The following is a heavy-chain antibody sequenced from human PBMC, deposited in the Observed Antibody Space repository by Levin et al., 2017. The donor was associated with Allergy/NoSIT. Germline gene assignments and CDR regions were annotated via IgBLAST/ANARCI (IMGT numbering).Heavy chain of an antibody. CDR1: GDSVSSNSAA. J-gene: IGHJ3*02. V-gene: IGHV6-1*01. D-gene: IGHD5-18*01. Sequence: SQTLSLTCAISGDSVSSNSAAWNWIRQSPSRGLEWLGRTYYRSKWYNDYAVSVKSRITINPDTSKNQFSLQLNSVTPEDTAVYYCARVTKLKGWIQLWYDAFDIWGQGTMVTVSS. CDR2: TYYRSKWYN. CDR3: ARVTKLKGWIQLWYDAFDI.